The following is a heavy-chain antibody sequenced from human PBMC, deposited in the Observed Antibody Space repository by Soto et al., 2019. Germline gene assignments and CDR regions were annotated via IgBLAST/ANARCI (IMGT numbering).Heavy chain of an antibody. J-gene: IGHJ4*02. CDR1: GGSIISYY. D-gene: IGHD3-9*01. CDR3: ARSNYDILTGHSFGY. CDR2: IYYSGST. V-gene: IGHV4-59*08. Sequence: SETLSLTCTVSGGSIISYYWSWIRQPPGKGLEWIGYIYYSGSTNYNPSLKSRVTISVDTSKNQFSLKLSSVTAADTAVYYCARSNYDILTGHSFGYWGQGTLVTVSS.